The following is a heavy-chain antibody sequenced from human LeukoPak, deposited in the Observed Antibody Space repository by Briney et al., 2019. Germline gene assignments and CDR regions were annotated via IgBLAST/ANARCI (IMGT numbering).Heavy chain of an antibody. Sequence: SETLSLTCAVYGGSFSGYYWSWIRQPPGKGLEWIGEINHSGSTNYNPSLKSRVTISVDTSKNQFSLKLGSVTAADTAVYYCARRRITIFGVVISTGRAFDYWGQGTLVTVSS. V-gene: IGHV4-34*01. CDR3: ARRRITIFGVVISTGRAFDY. CDR2: INHSGST. J-gene: IGHJ4*02. D-gene: IGHD3-3*01. CDR1: GGSFSGYY.